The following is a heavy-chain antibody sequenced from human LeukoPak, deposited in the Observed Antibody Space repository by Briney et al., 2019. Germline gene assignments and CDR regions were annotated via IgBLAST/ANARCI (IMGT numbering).Heavy chain of an antibody. CDR1: GGSISSSSYY. Sequence: SETLSLTCTVSGGSISSSSYYWGWLRQPPGTGLEWIGSIYHSGSTYYNPSLKSRVTISVDTSKNQFSLKLSSVTAADTAVYYCATLMATIDYWGQGTLVTVSS. CDR2: IYHSGST. CDR3: ATLMATIDY. D-gene: IGHD5-24*01. J-gene: IGHJ4*02. V-gene: IGHV4-39*07.